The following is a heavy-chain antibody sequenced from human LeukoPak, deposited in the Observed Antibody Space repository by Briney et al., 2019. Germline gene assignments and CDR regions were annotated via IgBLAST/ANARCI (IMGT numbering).Heavy chain of an antibody. J-gene: IGHJ4*02. CDR3: AKVSGMATQWGNFDY. CDR2: ITNNGGPT. V-gene: IGHV3-43*02. CDR1: GFSFHDYA. Sequence: PGGSLRLSCVASGFSFHDYAMHWVRQPPGKGLEWVSLITNNGGPTDYADSVKGRFTISRDNSKDSLYLQMNSLRTEDTAVSYCAKVSGMATQWGNFDYWGQGTLVTVSS. D-gene: IGHD3-16*01.